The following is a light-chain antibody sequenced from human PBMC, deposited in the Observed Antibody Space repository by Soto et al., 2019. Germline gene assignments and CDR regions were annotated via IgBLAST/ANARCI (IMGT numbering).Light chain of an antibody. CDR1: ASDIGSYDY. J-gene: IGLJ3*02. CDR2: EVT. Sequence: QSALTQPASVSGSPGQSITVSCTGTASDIGSYDYVSWYQHHPGKAPKLMIYEVTNRPSGVSNRFSDSKSDYTASLTISGLQAEDEAHYFCASYSSSTTRWVFGGVTKLTVL. CDR3: ASYSSSTTRWV. V-gene: IGLV2-14*01.